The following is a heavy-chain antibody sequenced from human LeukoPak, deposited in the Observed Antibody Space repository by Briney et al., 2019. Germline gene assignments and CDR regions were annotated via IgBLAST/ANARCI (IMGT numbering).Heavy chain of an antibody. J-gene: IGHJ4*02. CDR2: INSDGSST. D-gene: IGHD3-9*01. Sequence: PGGSLRLSCAASGFTFSSYWMHWVRQAPGKGLVWVSRINSDGSSTSYADSVKGRFTISRDNAKNTLYLQTNSLGAEDTAVYYCAREGGDYDILTGYYSSWGQGTLVTVSS. CDR3: AREGGDYDILTGYYSS. CDR1: GFTFSSYW. V-gene: IGHV3-74*01.